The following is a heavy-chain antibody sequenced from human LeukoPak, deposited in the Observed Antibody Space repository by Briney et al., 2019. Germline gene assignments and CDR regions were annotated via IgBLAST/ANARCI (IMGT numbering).Heavy chain of an antibody. CDR3: ARHSSLAAAGYYFDY. CDR2: LYYGGHS. CDR1: GGSVRRTNDY. V-gene: IGHV4-39*01. D-gene: IGHD6-13*01. J-gene: IGHJ4*02. Sequence: PSETLSLTCSVSGGSVRRTNDYWAWIRQAPGKGLEWVGSLYYGGHSPQNPSLKSRVTISVDTSKNQFSLKLSSVTAADTAVYYCARHSSLAAAGYYFDYWGQGTLVTVSS.